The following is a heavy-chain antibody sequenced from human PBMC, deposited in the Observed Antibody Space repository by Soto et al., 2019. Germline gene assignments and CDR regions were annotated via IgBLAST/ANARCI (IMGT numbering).Heavy chain of an antibody. V-gene: IGHV1-46*01. CDR3: ARPPYPGCINAVCYPLDY. Sequence: QVQLVXXXAEVKKPGASVKISXXASGYXXTXXXXXXXRQAPGQGLEWMGIINPSGGSTNYAQKLQGRVAMTRDTSTSTVYMELNSXRCEDTAVYYCARPPYPGCINAVCYPLDYWGQGTLVTVSS. CDR1: GYXXTXXX. CDR2: INPSGGST. J-gene: IGHJ4*02. D-gene: IGHD2-8*01.